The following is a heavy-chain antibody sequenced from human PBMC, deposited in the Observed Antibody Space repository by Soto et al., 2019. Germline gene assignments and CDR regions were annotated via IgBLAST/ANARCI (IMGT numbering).Heavy chain of an antibody. Sequence: PSETLSLTCTVSGGSISSYYWSWIRQPPGKGLEWIGYIYYSGSTNYNPSLKSRVTISVDTSKNQFSLKLSSVTAADTAVYYCARGYYYGSGRNDFDYWGQGTLVTVSS. D-gene: IGHD3-10*01. CDR2: IYYSGST. V-gene: IGHV4-59*12. J-gene: IGHJ4*02. CDR1: GGSISSYY. CDR3: ARGYYYGSGRNDFDY.